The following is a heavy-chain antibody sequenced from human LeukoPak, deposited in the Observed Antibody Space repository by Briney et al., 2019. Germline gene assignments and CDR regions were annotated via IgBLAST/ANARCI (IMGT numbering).Heavy chain of an antibody. CDR1: GYTFTSYD. J-gene: IGHJ6*03. D-gene: IGHD6-13*01. CDR2: MNPNSGNT. Sequence: ASVKVSCKASGYTFTSYDINWVRQAPGQGLEWMGWMNPNSGNTGYAQKFQGRVTMTRNTSISTAYMELSSLRSEDTAVYYCARVDSSSWTLSYYYYYMDVWGKGTTVTVSS. V-gene: IGHV1-8*01. CDR3: ARVDSSSWTLSYYYYYMDV.